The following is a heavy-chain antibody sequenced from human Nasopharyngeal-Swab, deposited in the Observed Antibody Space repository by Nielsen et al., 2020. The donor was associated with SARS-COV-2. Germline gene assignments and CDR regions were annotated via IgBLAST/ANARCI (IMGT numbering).Heavy chain of an antibody. D-gene: IGHD6-13*01. CDR2: IYTSGST. V-gene: IGHV4-4*07. J-gene: IGHJ6*02. CDR3: ARDEPSSWSNTYYYYYGMDV. Sequence: WIRQPPGQGLEWIGRIYTSGSTNYNPSLKSRVTMSVDTSKNQFSLKLSSVTAADTAVYYCARDEPSSWSNTYYYYYGMDVWGQGTTVTSP.